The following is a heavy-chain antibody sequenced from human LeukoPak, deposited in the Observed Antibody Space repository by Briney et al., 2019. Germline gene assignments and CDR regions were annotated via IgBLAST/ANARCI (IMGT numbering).Heavy chain of an antibody. J-gene: IGHJ4*02. CDR3: AGLSYYYDSSGQYYFDY. CDR1: GGTFSSYA. V-gene: IGHV1-69*05. D-gene: IGHD3-22*01. CDR2: IIPVFGTT. Sequence: SVKVSCKASGGTFSSYAISWVRQAPGQGLEWMGGIIPVFGTTNYAQKFQGRVTITTDESTSTAYMDLSSLGSEDTAVYCCAGLSYYYDSSGQYYFDYWGQGTLVSVLS.